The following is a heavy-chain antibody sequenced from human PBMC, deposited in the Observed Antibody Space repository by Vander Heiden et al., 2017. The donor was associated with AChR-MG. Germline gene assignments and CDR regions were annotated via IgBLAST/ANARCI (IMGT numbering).Heavy chain of an antibody. J-gene: IGHJ6*03. CDR1: RFTFSAYA. D-gene: IGHD2-15*01. CDR2: MSYDGSNK. V-gene: IGHV3-30-3*01. Sequence: QVQLVESGGGVVQPGRSLRLSCAASRFTFSAYAMHWVRQAPGKGLEWVAVMSYDGSNKYYADSVKGRFTISRDNSKNTLYLQMNSLRAEDTALYYCARDSRKWSAYYYYYMDVWGKGTTVTVSS. CDR3: ARDSRKWSAYYYYYMDV.